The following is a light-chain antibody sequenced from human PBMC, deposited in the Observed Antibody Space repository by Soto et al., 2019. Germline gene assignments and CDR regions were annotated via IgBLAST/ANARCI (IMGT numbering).Light chain of an antibody. CDR1: SSDIGAYNF. CDR2: DAN. V-gene: IGLV2-14*03. J-gene: IGLJ2*01. Sequence: QSALTQPASVSGSPGQSITISCTGTSSDIGAYNFVSWYQQHPGKAPKLMLYDANIRPSGVSNRLSGSKSGNTASLTISGLQAEDEADYYCTSWTTSTTMIFGGGTQLTVL. CDR3: TSWTTSTTMI.